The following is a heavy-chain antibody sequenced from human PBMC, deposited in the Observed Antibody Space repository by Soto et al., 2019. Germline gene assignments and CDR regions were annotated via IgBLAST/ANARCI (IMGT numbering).Heavy chain of an antibody. V-gene: IGHV3-23*01. CDR2: ISGSGGSK. CDR1: GFTFSSYA. J-gene: IGHJ4*02. Sequence: EVQLLESGGNLVQPGGSLRLSCAASGFTFSSYAMSWVRQAPGKGLEWVSAISGSGGSKYYADSVKGRFTISRDSSKNTLYVQMNSLRADDTAVYYCAKERYAVAGTSMDYWGQGTLVTVSS. D-gene: IGHD6-19*01. CDR3: AKERYAVAGTSMDY.